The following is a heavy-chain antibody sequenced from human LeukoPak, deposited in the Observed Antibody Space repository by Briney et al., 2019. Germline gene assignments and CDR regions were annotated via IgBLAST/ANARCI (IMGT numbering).Heavy chain of an antibody. CDR3: ARSGGYYFDY. Sequence: GGSLRLSCAASGFTFSSYSMNWVRQAPGKGLEWVSFISSSSSYIYYADSVKGRFTIPRDNAKNSLYLQMNSLRAEDTAVYYCARSGGYYFDYWGQGTLVTVSS. V-gene: IGHV3-21*05. CDR1: GFTFSSYS. D-gene: IGHD2-15*01. J-gene: IGHJ4*02. CDR2: ISSSSSYI.